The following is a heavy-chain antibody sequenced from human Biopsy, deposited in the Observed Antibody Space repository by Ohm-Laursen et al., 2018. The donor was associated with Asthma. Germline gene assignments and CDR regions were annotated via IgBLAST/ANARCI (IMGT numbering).Heavy chain of an antibody. Sequence: ASVKVSCKSLGGTFNTYVIGWVRQAPGQGLEWMGGINFFFGTTTYPQKFQDRVTITADDSTSTVYMELSSLRSEDTAVYYCARKAGSCISRTCYSLDFWGQGTLVTVSS. CDR3: ARKAGSCISRTCYSLDF. J-gene: IGHJ4*02. D-gene: IGHD2-15*01. CDR1: GGTFNTYV. V-gene: IGHV1-69*13. CDR2: INFFFGTT.